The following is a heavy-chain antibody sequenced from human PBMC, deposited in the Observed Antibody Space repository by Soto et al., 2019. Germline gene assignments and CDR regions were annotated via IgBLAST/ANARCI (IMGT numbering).Heavy chain of an antibody. J-gene: IGHJ4*02. V-gene: IGHV1-3*01. CDR2: INPDNGNT. CDR3: ARDYSSGYSD. D-gene: IGHD3-22*01. Sequence: GASVKVSCKASGYTFTRYTMNWVRQAPGQRLEWMGWINPDNGNTKSSQKFQDRVIITRDTSASTAYMDLSSLRSEDTAVYYCARDYSSGYSDWGQGTLVTVSS. CDR1: GYTFTRYT.